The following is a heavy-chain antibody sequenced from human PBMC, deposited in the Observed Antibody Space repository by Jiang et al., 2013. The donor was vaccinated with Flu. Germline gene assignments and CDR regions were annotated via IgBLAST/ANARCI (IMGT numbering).Heavy chain of an antibody. V-gene: IGHV4-31*03. J-gene: IGHJ4*02. CDR1: GGSISSGGYY. D-gene: IGHD4-17*01. CDR3: ARGVLGDYPVDY. CDR2: IYYSGST. Sequence: GLVKPSQTLSLTCTVSGGSISSGGYYWSWIRQHPGKGLEWIGYIYYSGSTYYNPSLKSRVTISVDTSKNQFSLKLSSVTAADTAVYYCARGVLGDYPVDYWGQGTLVTVSS.